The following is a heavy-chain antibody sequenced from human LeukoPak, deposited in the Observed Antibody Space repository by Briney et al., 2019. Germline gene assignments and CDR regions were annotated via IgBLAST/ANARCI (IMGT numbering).Heavy chain of an antibody. V-gene: IGHV1-18*01. Sequence: ASVKVSCKASGYTFTSYGISWVRQAPGQGLEWMVWISSYNGNTNYAQKLQGRVTMITDTSTSTAYMELRSLRSDDPAVYYCARGPKDIVVVRDYYYYGMDVWAKGPRSPSP. J-gene: IGHJ6*02. CDR1: GYTFTSYG. CDR3: ARGPKDIVVVRDYYYYGMDV. CDR2: ISSYNGNT. D-gene: IGHD2-2*01.